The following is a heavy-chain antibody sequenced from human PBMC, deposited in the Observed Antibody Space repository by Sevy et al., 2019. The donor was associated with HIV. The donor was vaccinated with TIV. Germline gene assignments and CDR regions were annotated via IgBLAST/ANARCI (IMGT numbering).Heavy chain of an antibody. D-gene: IGHD3-22*01. V-gene: IGHV4-39*02. CDR2: IYYGGST. CDR1: GGSISSSGYY. J-gene: IGHJ4*02. CDR3: ARVSTIVVVITDDWGYYFDY. Sequence: SETLSLTCTVSGGSISSSGYYCGWIRQPPGKGLEWIGSIYYGGSTYYNPSLKSRITISVDTSKNHFSLKLSSVTAADTAVYYCARVSTIVVVITDDWGYYFDYWGQGTLVTVSS.